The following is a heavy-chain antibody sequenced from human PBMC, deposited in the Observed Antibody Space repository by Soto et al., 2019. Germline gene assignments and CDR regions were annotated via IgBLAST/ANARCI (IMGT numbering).Heavy chain of an antibody. Sequence: QVQMVQSGAEVKKPGSSVKVSCKASGGTFSSYAISWVRPATGQGLEWMGGIIPIFGTANYAQKFQGRVTITADESTSTAYMELRSLRSEDTAVYYCARHPCGRGYYYGMDVWGQGTTVTVSS. J-gene: IGHJ6*02. CDR2: IIPIFGTA. V-gene: IGHV1-69*12. D-gene: IGHD2-15*01. CDR1: GGTFSSYA. CDR3: ARHPCGRGYYYGMDV.